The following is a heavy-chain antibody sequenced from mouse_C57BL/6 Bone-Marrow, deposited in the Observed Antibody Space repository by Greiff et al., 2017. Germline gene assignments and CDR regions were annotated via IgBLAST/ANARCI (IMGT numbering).Heavy chain of an antibody. D-gene: IGHD1-1*01. CDR1: GFSFTSYG. Sequence: VKLVESGPGLVAPSQSLSITCTVSGFSFTSYGVSWVRQPPGKGLEWLGVIWGDGSTNSHSALISRLSISKDNSTGQVYLKLNSLQTDDTATYYCAKLPYYESSSWFAYWGQGTLVTVSA. CDR2: IWGDGST. V-gene: IGHV2-3*01. J-gene: IGHJ3*01. CDR3: AKLPYYESSSWFAY.